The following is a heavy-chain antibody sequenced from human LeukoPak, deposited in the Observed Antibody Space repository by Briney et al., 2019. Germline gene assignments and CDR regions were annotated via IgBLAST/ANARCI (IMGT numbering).Heavy chain of an antibody. CDR1: GFTFSSYS. D-gene: IGHD6-19*01. CDR2: ITTSSTYI. J-gene: IGHJ4*02. CDR3: ARGKYSSGWYSRY. Sequence: GGSLRLSCAASGFTFSSYSMSWVRQAPGKGLEWVSSITTSSTYISYADSVKGRFTISRDNAKNSLYLQMNSLRAEDTAVYYCARGKYSSGWYSRYWGQGTLVTVSS. V-gene: IGHV3-21*01.